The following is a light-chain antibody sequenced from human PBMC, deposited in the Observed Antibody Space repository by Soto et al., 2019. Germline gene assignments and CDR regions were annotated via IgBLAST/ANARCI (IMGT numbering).Light chain of an antibody. J-gene: IGKJ5*01. CDR3: QQRSNRIT. CDR2: DTS. CDR1: QSIRDT. V-gene: IGKV3-11*01. Sequence: EIVLTQSPVTLSLSPGERCTLSCRVSQSIRDTLAWYQQTPGQAPRVLIYDTSKRATGIPARLSGSGSGTDFTLTISSLEPADFAVYYCQQRSNRITFGQGTRLEIK.